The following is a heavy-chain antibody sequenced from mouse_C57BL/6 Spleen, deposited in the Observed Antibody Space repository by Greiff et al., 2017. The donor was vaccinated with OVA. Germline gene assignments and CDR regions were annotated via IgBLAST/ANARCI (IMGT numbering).Heavy chain of an antibody. J-gene: IGHJ1*03. CDR3: ARDSDYDYDVRYFDV. Sequence: DVKLVESGGGLVKPGGSLKLSCAASGFTFSSYAMSWVRQTPEKRLEWVATISDGGSYTYYPDNVKGRFTISRDNAKNNLYLQMSHLKSEDTAMYYCARDSDYDYDVRYFDVWGTGTTVTVSS. CDR2: ISDGGSYT. D-gene: IGHD2-4*01. V-gene: IGHV5-4*01. CDR1: GFTFSSYA.